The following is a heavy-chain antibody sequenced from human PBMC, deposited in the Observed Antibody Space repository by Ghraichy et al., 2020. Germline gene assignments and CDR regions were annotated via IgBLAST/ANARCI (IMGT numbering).Heavy chain of an antibody. CDR1: GGSISSYY. CDR2: IYYSGST. V-gene: IGHV4-59*01. J-gene: IGHJ4*02. CDR3: ARVMWGELHFDY. D-gene: IGHD1-7*01. Sequence: SETLSLTCTVSGGSISSYYWSWIRQPPGKGLEWIGYIYYSGSTNYNPSLKSRVTISVDTSKNQFSLKLSSVTAADTAVYYCARVMWGELHFDYWGQGTLVTVSS.